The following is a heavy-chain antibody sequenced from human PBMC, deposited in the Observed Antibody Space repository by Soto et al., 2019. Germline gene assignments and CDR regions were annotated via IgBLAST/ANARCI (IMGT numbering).Heavy chain of an antibody. CDR2: ITVNGIT. J-gene: IGHJ1*01. D-gene: IGHD1-7*01. V-gene: IGHV4-4*07. CDR1: DAYGIDFS. Sequence: TMSLTCTVADAYGIDFSLSWILQKAGKGLEWIGRITVNGITQYTPSFRSRVTMSMDTSRNQFSLNLQSATAADTALYYCARESGENWTYEAHWGQGTLVTVSS. CDR3: ARESGENWTYEAH.